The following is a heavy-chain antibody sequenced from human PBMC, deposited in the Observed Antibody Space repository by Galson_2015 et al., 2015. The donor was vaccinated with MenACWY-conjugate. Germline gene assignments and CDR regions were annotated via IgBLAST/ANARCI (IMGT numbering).Heavy chain of an antibody. V-gene: IGHV3-23*01. Sequence: SLRLSCAVSGFTFRQYAMSWVRQAPGTGLEWVAIISDSGAATHYIDSVKGRFTISRDNSKNTLYLQMSRLRAEDTALYYCAKDVYMDVWGKGTTGAVAS. CDR3: AKDVYMDV. J-gene: IGHJ6*03. CDR1: GFTFRQYA. CDR2: ISDSGAAT.